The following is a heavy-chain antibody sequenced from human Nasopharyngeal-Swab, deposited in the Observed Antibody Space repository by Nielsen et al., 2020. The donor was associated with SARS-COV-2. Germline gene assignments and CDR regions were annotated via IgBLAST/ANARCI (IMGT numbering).Heavy chain of an antibody. D-gene: IGHD3-3*01. CDR3: ARDVIIYDFWSGYYQDPVSYYMDV. J-gene: IGHJ6*03. CDR1: GYTFTSYY. CDR2: INPSGGST. Sequence: SVKVSCKASGYTFTSYYMHWVRQAPGQGLEWMGIINPSGGSTSYAQKFQGRVTMTRDTSTSTVYMELSSLRSEDTAVYYCARDVIIYDFWSGYYQDPVSYYMDVWGKGTTVTVSS. V-gene: IGHV1-46*01.